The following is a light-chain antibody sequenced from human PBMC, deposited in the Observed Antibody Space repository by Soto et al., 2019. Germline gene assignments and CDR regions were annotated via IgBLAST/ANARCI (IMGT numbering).Light chain of an antibody. Sequence: GDRVTSTCQATQDIRKYLNWYQQKPGKAPTLLIYDASSLGSGVPSRFSGSGSGTDFTLTISSLQPEDFATYYCLQSYRTPLTFGGGTKVDIK. CDR1: QDIRKY. V-gene: IGKV1-39*01. CDR2: DAS. J-gene: IGKJ4*01. CDR3: LQSYRTPLT.